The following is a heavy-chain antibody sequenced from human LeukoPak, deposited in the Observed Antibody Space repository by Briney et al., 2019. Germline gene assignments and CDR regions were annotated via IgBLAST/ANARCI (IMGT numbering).Heavy chain of an antibody. CDR1: GFTFSSYG. V-gene: IGHV3-30*02. CDR2: IRYDGSNK. CDR3: AKDFRIVGATSRDY. Sequence: PGGSLRLSCAASGFTFSSYGMHWVRQAPGKGLEWVAFIRYDGSNKYYADSVKGRFTISRDNSKNTLYLLMNSLRAEDTAVYYCAKDFRIVGATSRDYWGQGTLVTVSS. D-gene: IGHD1-26*01. J-gene: IGHJ4*02.